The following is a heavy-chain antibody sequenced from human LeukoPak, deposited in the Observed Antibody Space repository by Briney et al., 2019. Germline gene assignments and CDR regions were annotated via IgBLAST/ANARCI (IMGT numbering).Heavy chain of an antibody. J-gene: IGHJ4*02. V-gene: IGHV4-4*07. D-gene: IGHD4-17*01. CDR2: IYITGST. CDR1: GGSISSYY. Sequence: SETLSLTCTVSGGSISSYYWSWFRQPAGKGLEWIGRIYITGSTNYNPSLKSRVTMSVDTSKSQFSLRLSSVTAADTAVYYCARRGLGTTPYFDYWGQGTLVTVSS. CDR3: ARRGLGTTPYFDY.